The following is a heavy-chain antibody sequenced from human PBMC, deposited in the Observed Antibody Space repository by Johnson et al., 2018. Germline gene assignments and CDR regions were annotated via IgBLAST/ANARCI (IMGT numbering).Heavy chain of an antibody. D-gene: IGHD1-26*01. J-gene: IGHJ1*01. Sequence: LVQSGGGVVQPGRSLRLSCAASGFTFSSYGMHWVRQAPGKGLEWVAVISYDGSNKYYADSVKGRFTISRDNSKNTLYLQMNSLRAEETAVDYCAKEGVMEWEYYGPFQYWGPCTLVTASS. CDR1: GFTFSSYG. CDR3: AKEGVMEWEYYGPFQY. CDR2: ISYDGSNK. V-gene: IGHV3-30*18.